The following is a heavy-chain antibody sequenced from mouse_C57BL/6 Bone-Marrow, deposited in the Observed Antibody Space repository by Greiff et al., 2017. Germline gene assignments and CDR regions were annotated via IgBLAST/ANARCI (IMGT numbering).Heavy chain of an antibody. V-gene: IGHV1-85*01. CDR1: GYTFTSYD. D-gene: IGHD1-1*01. CDR3: ARLEFDGSSWDWYFDV. CDR2: IYPRDGST. Sequence: VQLQQSGPELVKPGASVKLSCKASGYTFTSYDINWVKQRPGQGLAWIGWIYPRDGSTKYNEKFKGKAKVTVDTSSSTAYMELHSLTSEDSAVYFCARLEFDGSSWDWYFDVWGTGTTVTGSS. J-gene: IGHJ1*03.